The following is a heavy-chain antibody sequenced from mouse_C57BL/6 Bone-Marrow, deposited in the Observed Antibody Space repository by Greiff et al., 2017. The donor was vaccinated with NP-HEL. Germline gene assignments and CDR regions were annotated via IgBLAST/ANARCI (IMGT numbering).Heavy chain of an antibody. D-gene: IGHD1-1*01. CDR3: ARKDYGSSYETY. V-gene: IGHV1-19*01. CDR2: INPYNGGT. J-gene: IGHJ3*01. CDR1: GYTFTDYY. Sequence: DVHLVESGPVLVKPGASVKMSCKASGYTFTDYYMNWVKQSHGKSLEWIGVINPYNGGTSYNQKFKGKATLTVDKSSSTAYMELNSLTSEDSAVYYCARKDYGSSYETYWGQGTLVTVSA.